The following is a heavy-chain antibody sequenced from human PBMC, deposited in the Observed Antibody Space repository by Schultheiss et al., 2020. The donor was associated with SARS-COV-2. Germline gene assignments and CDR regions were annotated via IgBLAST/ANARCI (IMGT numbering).Heavy chain of an antibody. D-gene: IGHD4-11*01. J-gene: IGHJ4*02. CDR2: INHSGST. CDR3: ARQREYSNYNDY. V-gene: IGHV4-34*01. Sequence: SETLSLTCTVSGGSISSYYWSWIRQPPGKGLEWIGEINHSGSTYYNPSLKSRVTISVDTSKNQFSLKLSSVTAADTAVYYCARQREYSNYNDYWGQGTLVTVSS. CDR1: GGSISSYY.